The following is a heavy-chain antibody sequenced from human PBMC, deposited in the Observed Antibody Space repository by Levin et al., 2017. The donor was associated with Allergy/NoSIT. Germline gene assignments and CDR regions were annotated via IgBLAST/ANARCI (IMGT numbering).Heavy chain of an antibody. CDR3: AARGFSGYYV. J-gene: IGHJ4*02. D-gene: IGHD3-22*01. CDR1: GFSFSTYA. CDR2: IATGGGS. Sequence: GESLKISCSASGFSFSTYALTWCRQAPGKGPEYVSTIATGGGSDYADSVKGRFTISRDDSMNTFYLQMNFLRAEDTAVYYCAARGFSGYYVWGQGTLVAVSS. V-gene: IGHV3-23*01.